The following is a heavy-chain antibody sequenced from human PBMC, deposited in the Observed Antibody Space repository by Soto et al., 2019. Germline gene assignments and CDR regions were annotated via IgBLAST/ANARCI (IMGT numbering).Heavy chain of an antibody. J-gene: IGHJ4*02. CDR1: GFALSSSW. V-gene: IGHV3-74*01. D-gene: IGHD6-19*01. CDR3: ARGPRGWYGFDY. CDR2: INFAGSST. Sequence: EVQLVESGGGLVQPGGSLRLSCAGSGFALSSSWMHWVRQDPGKGLVWVSRINFAGSSTDYADSVRGRFTISRDNAKYTLYLEMNSLRADDTAVYHCARGPRGWYGFDYWGQGTLVTVSS.